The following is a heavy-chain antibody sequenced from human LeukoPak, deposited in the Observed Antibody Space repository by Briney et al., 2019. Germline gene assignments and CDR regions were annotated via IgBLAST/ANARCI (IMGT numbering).Heavy chain of an antibody. CDR3: ARAGITGTTIDY. J-gene: IGHJ4*02. CDR1: GYSISSGYY. D-gene: IGHD1-7*01. Sequence: SETLSLTCTVSGYSISSGYYWGWIRQPPGKGLEWIGSIYHSGSTYYNPSLKSRVTVSVDTSKNQFSLKLSSVTAADTVVYYCARAGITGTTIDYWGQGTLVTVSS. CDR2: IYHSGST. V-gene: IGHV4-38-2*02.